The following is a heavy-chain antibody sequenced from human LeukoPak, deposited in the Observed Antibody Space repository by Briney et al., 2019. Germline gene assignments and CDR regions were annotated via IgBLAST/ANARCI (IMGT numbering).Heavy chain of an antibody. Sequence: ASETLSLTCTVSGGSISSSRYYWGWIRQPPGKGLEWIGSIYYRGSTYYNPSLKSRVTISVDTSKNQFSLKLSSVTAADTAVYYCARAMYYDFWSGYIYYYYYMDVWGKGTTVTVSS. CDR3: ARAMYYDFWSGYIYYYYYMDV. V-gene: IGHV4-39*07. D-gene: IGHD3-3*01. J-gene: IGHJ6*03. CDR2: IYYRGST. CDR1: GGSISSSRYY.